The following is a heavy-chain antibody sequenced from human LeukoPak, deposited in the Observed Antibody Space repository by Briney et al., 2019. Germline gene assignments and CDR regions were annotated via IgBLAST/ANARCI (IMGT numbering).Heavy chain of an antibody. D-gene: IGHD3-16*01. J-gene: IGHJ4*02. CDR3: ARDGRPGPFGVYYFDY. CDR1: GFTFSSYA. Sequence: GRSLRLSCAASGFTFSSYAMHWVRPAPGKGLEWVAVISYDGSNKYYADSVKGRFTISRDNSKNTLYLQMNSLRAEDTAVYYCARDGRPGPFGVYYFDYWGQGTLVTVSS. CDR2: ISYDGSNK. V-gene: IGHV3-30*01.